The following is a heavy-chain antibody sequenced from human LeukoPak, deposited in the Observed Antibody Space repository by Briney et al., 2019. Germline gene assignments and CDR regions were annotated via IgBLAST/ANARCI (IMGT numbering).Heavy chain of an antibody. D-gene: IGHD3-22*01. Sequence: TGGSLRLSCAASGFTVSNNYMSWVRQAPGKGLEWVSVIYSGGSTYYAASVKGRFTISRDNSKNTLYLQMNSLRVEDTAVYYCARDSSGYDAFDVWGQGTMVTVSS. CDR1: GFTVSNNY. J-gene: IGHJ3*01. V-gene: IGHV3-66*01. CDR3: ARDSSGYDAFDV. CDR2: IYSGGST.